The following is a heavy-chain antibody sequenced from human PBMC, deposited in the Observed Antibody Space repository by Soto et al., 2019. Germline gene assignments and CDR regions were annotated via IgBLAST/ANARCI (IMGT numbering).Heavy chain of an antibody. Sequence: ASAKLSCQASGYSFTSYSIYWVRQAPGQRLEWMGWINAGNGNTKYSQKLQGRVTFTGDTSASTAHMELSSMRSEDTAVYFCARGVENIVVVLDVFGYYGMDVWGQGTTVTVSS. D-gene: IGHD2-2*01. CDR1: GYSFTSYS. CDR2: INAGNGNT. CDR3: ARGVENIVVVLDVFGYYGMDV. J-gene: IGHJ6*02. V-gene: IGHV1-3*01.